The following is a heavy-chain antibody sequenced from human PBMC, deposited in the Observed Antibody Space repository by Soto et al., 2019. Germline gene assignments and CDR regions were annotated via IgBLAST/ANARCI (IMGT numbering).Heavy chain of an antibody. Sequence: GGSLRLSCAASGFTFNIYGMHWVRQAPGKGLEWVALISYDGSNQYYADSVKGRFTISRDNSKNTLFLQMNSLRADDTAVYYCAKDQASGQGSFDSWGQGTLVTVSS. J-gene: IGHJ4*02. CDR3: AKDQASGQGSFDS. CDR2: ISYDGSNQ. CDR1: GFTFNIYG. V-gene: IGHV3-30*18.